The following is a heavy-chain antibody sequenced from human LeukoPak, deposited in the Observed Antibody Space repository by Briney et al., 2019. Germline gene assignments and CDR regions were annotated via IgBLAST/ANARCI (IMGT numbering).Heavy chain of an antibody. J-gene: IGHJ4*02. CDR3: ARRTLPFDY. CDR1: GYSISSGYY. CDR2: IYHSGST. D-gene: IGHD2-2*01. Sequence: SETLSLTCTVSGYSISSGYYWGWIRQPPGKGLEWIGSIYHSGSTYYNPSLKSRVTISVDTSKNQFSLKLSSVTAADTAVYYCARRTLPFDYWGQGTLVTVSS. V-gene: IGHV4-38-2*02.